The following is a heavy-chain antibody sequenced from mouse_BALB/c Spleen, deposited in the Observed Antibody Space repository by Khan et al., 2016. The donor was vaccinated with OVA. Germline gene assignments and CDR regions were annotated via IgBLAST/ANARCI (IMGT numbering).Heavy chain of an antibody. D-gene: IGHD4-1*01. J-gene: IGHJ3*01. CDR1: GYTFTSYW. V-gene: IGHV1-5*01. CDR2: IYPGNTDT. Sequence: EVQLQQSGPVLARPGASVKMSCKASGYTFTSYWMHWVKQRPGQGLEWIGDIYPGNTDTTYNQKFKGKAKLTAVTSTSTAYMDLSSLTNEDAAVYYCTRRNWDFAWFAYWGQGTLVTVSA. CDR3: TRRNWDFAWFAY.